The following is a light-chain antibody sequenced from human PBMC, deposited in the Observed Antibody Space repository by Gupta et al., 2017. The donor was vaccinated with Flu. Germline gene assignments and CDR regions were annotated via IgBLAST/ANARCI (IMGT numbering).Light chain of an antibody. J-gene: IGKJ4*01. CDR2: GAS. CDR3: HQYFSFPRT. V-gene: IGKV1-8*01. Sequence: PASLSATTGDRVTISCRASQDISSYLAWYLQKPGKAPKFLIYGASTLLSGVPSRFSGSGSGTDFTLIISSLQSEDFATYYCHQYFSFPRTFGGGTKLDIK. CDR1: QDISSY.